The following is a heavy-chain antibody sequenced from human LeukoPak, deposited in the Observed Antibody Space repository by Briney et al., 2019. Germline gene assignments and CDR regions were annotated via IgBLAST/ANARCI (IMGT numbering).Heavy chain of an antibody. CDR2: IYHSGST. D-gene: IGHD3-10*01. J-gene: IGHJ5*02. CDR1: GGSISSGGYS. Sequence: PSLTLSLTCAVSGGSISSGGYSWSWIRQPPGTGLEWIGYIYHSGSTYYNPSLKSRVTISVDRSKNQFSLKLSSVTAADTAVYYCARTRGFGELDNWFDPWGQGTLVTVSS. CDR3: ARTRGFGELDNWFDP. V-gene: IGHV4-30-2*01.